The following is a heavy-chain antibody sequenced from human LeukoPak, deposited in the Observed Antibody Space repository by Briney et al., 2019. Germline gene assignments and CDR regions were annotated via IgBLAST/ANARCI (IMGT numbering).Heavy chain of an antibody. Sequence: GGALRLSCAASGFTFSDHYMTWIRQAPGKGLEWVSYISTTSSFTKYADSVKGRFTISRDNAKNSLYLQMNSLRAEDTAVYYCARDLGGHGSWGQGTLVTVSS. D-gene: IGHD1-26*01. V-gene: IGHV3-11*06. J-gene: IGHJ4*02. CDR2: ISTTSSFT. CDR3: ARDLGGHGS. CDR1: GFTFSDHY.